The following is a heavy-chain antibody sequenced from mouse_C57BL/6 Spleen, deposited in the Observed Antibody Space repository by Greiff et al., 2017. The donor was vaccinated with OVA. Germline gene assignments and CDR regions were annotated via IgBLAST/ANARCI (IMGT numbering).Heavy chain of an antibody. V-gene: IGHV7-4*01. Sequence: EVNLVESGGGLVQPGASLRLSCAASGFTFTDYYMSWVRQPPGKAPEWLALIRNKANGYTTEYTASVKGRFTISRDNSQNILYLQMNTLRAEDSATYYCVKARAYYSKGDYAMDYWGQGTSVTVSS. J-gene: IGHJ4*01. CDR2: IRNKANGYTT. D-gene: IGHD2-5*01. CDR1: GFTFTDYY. CDR3: VKARAYYSKGDYAMDY.